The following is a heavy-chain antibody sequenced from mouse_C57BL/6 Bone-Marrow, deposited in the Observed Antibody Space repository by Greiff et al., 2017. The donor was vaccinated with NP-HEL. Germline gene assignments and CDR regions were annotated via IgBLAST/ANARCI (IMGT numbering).Heavy chain of an antibody. CDR2: IYPGDGDT. J-gene: IGHJ1*03. D-gene: IGHD1-1*01. V-gene: IGHV1-80*01. CDR1: GYAFSSYW. CDR3: ARTGSSYVGYFDV. Sequence: VQLQESGAELVKPGASVKISCNASGYAFSSYWMNWVKQRPGTGLEWIGQIYPGDGDTNYNGKFKGKATLTADKSSSTAYMQLSSLTSEDSAVYFCARTGSSYVGYFDVWGTGTTVTVSS.